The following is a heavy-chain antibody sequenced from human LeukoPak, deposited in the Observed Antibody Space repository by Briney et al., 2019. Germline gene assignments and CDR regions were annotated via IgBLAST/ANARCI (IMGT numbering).Heavy chain of an antibody. CDR3: ARNLTEDCSRNSCSAGWFDP. CDR1: GASISSGLYY. Sequence: SETLSLTCTVSGASISSGLYYWAWIRQSPGKGLEWIGSIYYTGNTKYNPHLKSRVSISVDTSRNQFSLTLSSVTAADTAVYYCARNLTEDCSRNSCSAGWFDPRGQGILVTVSS. CDR2: IYYTGNT. J-gene: IGHJ5*02. D-gene: IGHD2-2*01. V-gene: IGHV4-39*01.